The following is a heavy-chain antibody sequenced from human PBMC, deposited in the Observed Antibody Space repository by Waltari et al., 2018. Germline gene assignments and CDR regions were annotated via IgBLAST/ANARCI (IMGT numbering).Heavy chain of an antibody. Sequence: QVQLVQSGAEVKKPGASVKVSCKGFGYTFNNYGFTWVRQAPGQGLEWLGWISANNGNTNYAQKFQGRVTLTTDTTTSTTYMDLRSLSPDDTAVYYCARGSSCDYWGQGSLITVSA. CDR2: ISANNGNT. CDR1: GYTFNNYG. J-gene: IGHJ4*02. V-gene: IGHV1-18*01. CDR3: ARGSSCDY.